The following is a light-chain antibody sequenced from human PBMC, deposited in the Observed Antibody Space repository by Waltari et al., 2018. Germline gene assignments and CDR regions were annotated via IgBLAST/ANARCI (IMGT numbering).Light chain of an antibody. V-gene: IGKV3-15*01. J-gene: IGKJ4*01. CDR2: SAS. CDR3: QQYNNWPLT. CDR1: QSISSH. Sequence: ETVMTQSPATLSAFPGERVTLSCRASQSISSHLAWYRQLPGQPPRLVIYSASSRATGIPARFSGSGSGTDFTLTISSLQSEDFAVYYCQQYNNWPLTFGGGTKVEL.